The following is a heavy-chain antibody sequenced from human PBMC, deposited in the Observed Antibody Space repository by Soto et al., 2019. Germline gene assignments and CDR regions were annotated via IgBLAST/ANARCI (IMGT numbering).Heavy chain of an antibody. Sequence: NPSETLSLTCAVYGGSFSGYYWSWIRQPPGKGLEWIGEINHSGSTNYNPSLKSRVTISVDTSKNQFSLKLSSVTAADTAVYYCAGLPVAGTSVSDYWGQGTLVTVSS. CDR1: GGSFSGYY. D-gene: IGHD6-19*01. CDR2: INHSGST. J-gene: IGHJ4*02. V-gene: IGHV4-34*01. CDR3: AGLPVAGTSVSDY.